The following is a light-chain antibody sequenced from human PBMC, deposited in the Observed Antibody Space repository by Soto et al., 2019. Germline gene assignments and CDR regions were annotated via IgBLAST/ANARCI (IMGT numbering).Light chain of an antibody. CDR1: SSDVGAYDY. CDR3: SSYAGSGTLVL. J-gene: IGLJ2*01. Sequence: QSALTQPASVSGSPGQSITISCTGSSSDVGAYDYVSWYQQHPGKVPKLMIYDVTKRPSGVSNRFSGSKSGNTASLTISGLQAEDEADYYCSSYAGSGTLVLFGGGTKLTVL. V-gene: IGLV2-14*01. CDR2: DVT.